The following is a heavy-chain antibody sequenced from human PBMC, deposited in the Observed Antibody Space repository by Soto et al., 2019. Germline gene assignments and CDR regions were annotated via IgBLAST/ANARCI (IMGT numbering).Heavy chain of an antibody. CDR3: ARDLCSSTSCYFDY. CDR2: IWYDGSNK. V-gene: IGHV3-33*01. Sequence: QVRLVESGGGVVQPGRSLRLSCAASGFTFSSYGMHWVRQAPGKGLEWVAVIWYDGSNKYYADSVKGRFTISRDNSKNTLYLQMNSLRAEDTAVYYCARDLCSSTSCYFDYWGQGTLVTVSS. J-gene: IGHJ4*02. D-gene: IGHD2-2*01. CDR1: GFTFSSYG.